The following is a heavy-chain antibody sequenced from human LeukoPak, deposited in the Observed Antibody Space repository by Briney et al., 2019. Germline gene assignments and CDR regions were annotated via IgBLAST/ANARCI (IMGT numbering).Heavy chain of an antibody. CDR2: ISSSGSTI. CDR3: AKRIAAAGPYFDC. Sequence: GGSLRLSCAASGFTFSDYYMSWIRQAPGKGLEWVSYISSSGSTIYYADSVKGRFTISRDNSKNTLYLQMNSLRAEDTAVYYCAKRIAAAGPYFDCWGQGTLVTVSS. V-gene: IGHV3-11*01. J-gene: IGHJ4*02. D-gene: IGHD6-13*01. CDR1: GFTFSDYY.